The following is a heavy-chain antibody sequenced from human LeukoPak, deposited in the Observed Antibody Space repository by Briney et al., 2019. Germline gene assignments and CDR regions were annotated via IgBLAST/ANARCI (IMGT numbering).Heavy chain of an antibody. V-gene: IGHV3-30*04. D-gene: IGHD2-15*01. CDR1: GFTFSSYA. CDR2: ISYDGSNK. Sequence: GTSLRLSCAASGFTFSSYAMHWVRQAPGKGLEWVAVISYDGSNKYYADSVKGRFTISRDNSKNTLYLQMNSLRAEDTAVYYCARVEWGCLDYWGQGTLVTVSS. CDR3: ARVEWGCLDY. J-gene: IGHJ4*02.